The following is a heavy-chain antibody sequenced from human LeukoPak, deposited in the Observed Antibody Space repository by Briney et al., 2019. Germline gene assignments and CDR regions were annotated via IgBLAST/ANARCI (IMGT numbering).Heavy chain of an antibody. CDR1: GFTFSRYW. Sequence: GGSLRLSCAASGFTFSRYWMTWVRQAPGKGLEWVANIKEDGSENSYVESVKGRFTISRDNAKNSLYLQLNSLRAEDTAVYYCGTAFEFWGQGTLVTVSS. J-gene: IGHJ4*02. V-gene: IGHV3-7*01. CDR2: IKEDGSEN. CDR3: GTAFEF.